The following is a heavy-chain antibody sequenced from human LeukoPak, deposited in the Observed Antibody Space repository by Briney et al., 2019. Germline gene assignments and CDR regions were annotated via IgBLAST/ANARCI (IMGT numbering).Heavy chain of an antibody. J-gene: IGHJ4*02. V-gene: IGHV4-39*01. CDR2: IYYSGST. CDR3: ARRGATTVRYFDY. D-gene: IGHD4-11*01. Sequence: PSETLSLTCTVSGGSISSSSYYWGWLRQPPGKGLEWLGSIYYSGSTYYNPSLKSRVTISVDTSKNQFSLKLSSVTAADTAVYYCARRGATTVRYFDYWGQGTLVTVSS. CDR1: GGSISSSSYY.